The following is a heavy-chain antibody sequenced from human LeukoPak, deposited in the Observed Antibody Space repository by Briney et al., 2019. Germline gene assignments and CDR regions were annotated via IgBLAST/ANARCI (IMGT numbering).Heavy chain of an antibody. V-gene: IGHV1-69*13. CDR2: IIPIFGTA. Sequence: ASVKDSCKASGGTFSSYAISWVRQAPGQGLEWMGGIIPIFGTANYAQKFQGRVTITADESTSTAYMELSSLRSEDTAVYYCARDLRYCSSTSCYYYFDYWGQGTLVTVSS. CDR3: ARDLRYCSSTSCYYYFDY. J-gene: IGHJ4*02. CDR1: GGTFSSYA. D-gene: IGHD2-2*01.